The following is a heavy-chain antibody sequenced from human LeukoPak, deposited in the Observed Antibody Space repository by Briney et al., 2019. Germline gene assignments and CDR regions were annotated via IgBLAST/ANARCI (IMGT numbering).Heavy chain of an antibody. D-gene: IGHD1-26*01. V-gene: IGHV3-48*01. CDR3: ATIPQIVGATHLKRDY. CDR2: ISSSSSTI. CDR1: GFTFKKYW. J-gene: IGHJ4*02. Sequence: GESLRLSCAASGFTFKKYWMNWVRQAPGKGLEWVSYISSSSSTIYYADSVKGRFTISRDNAKNSLYLQMNSLRAEDTAVYYCATIPQIVGATHLKRDYWGQGTLVTVSS.